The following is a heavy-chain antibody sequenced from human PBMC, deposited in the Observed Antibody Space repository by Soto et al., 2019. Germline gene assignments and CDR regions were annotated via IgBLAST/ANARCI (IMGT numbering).Heavy chain of an antibody. Sequence: SVTLSLTCTVSGGSISYFYWSWIRQPPGKGLEWIGFIFYSGSTNYNPSLKSRVTISVDTSKNQFSLKLRSVTAADTAVYYCARARVXQYQLDSKPYYYYGMDVWGQATTVTVSS. V-gene: IGHV4-59*01. D-gene: IGHD2-2*01. J-gene: IGHJ6*02. CDR3: ARARVXQYQLDSKPYYYYGMDV. CDR1: GGSISYFY. CDR2: IFYSGST.